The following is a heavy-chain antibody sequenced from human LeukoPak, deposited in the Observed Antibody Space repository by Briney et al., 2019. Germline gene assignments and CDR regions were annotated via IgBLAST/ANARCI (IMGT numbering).Heavy chain of an antibody. Sequence: LGASVKVFCKASGYTFTGYYMHWVRQAPGQGLEWMGWINPNSGGTDYAQKFQGRVTMARDTSISTAYMELSSLTSDDTAVYYCSRGRADGYSGYDFGDYWGQGTLVTVSS. V-gene: IGHV1-2*03. J-gene: IGHJ4*02. CDR3: SRGRADGYSGYDFGDY. CDR1: GYTFTGYY. D-gene: IGHD5-12*01. CDR2: INPNSGGT.